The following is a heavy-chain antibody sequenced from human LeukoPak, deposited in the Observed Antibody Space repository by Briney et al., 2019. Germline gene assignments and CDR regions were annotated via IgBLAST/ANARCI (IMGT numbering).Heavy chain of an antibody. D-gene: IGHD3-22*01. J-gene: IGHJ5*02. Sequence: GGSLRLSCAASGITFNSYAMSWVRQAPGKGLEWVSTISFSGGSTYYADSVKGRFSISRDNSNNTLYLQTSSLRAEDTAVYYCAKDLPNYYDSSGYPSWGQGTLVTVSS. CDR1: GITFNSYA. V-gene: IGHV3-23*01. CDR2: ISFSGGST. CDR3: AKDLPNYYDSSGYPS.